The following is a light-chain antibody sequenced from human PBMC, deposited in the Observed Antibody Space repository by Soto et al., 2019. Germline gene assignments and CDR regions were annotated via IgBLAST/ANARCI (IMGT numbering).Light chain of an antibody. CDR1: QSAGNF. CDR3: QQYDNWPIT. J-gene: IGKJ5*01. V-gene: IGKV3D-15*01. Sequence: EIVMTQSPATLSVSPGETASLSFSASQSAGNFLAWYQQKPGQAPRLLIYYISTRATGIPARFSGSGSGTEFTLTINSLQSEDSAVYYCQQYDNWPITFGQGTRLEI. CDR2: YIS.